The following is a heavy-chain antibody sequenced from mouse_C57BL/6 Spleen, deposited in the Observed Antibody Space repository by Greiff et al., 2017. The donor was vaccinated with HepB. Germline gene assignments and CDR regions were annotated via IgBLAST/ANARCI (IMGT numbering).Heavy chain of an antibody. D-gene: IGHD2-3*01. CDR1: GFTFSSYG. CDR3: ARQGYYDFFYAMDY. V-gene: IGHV5-6*01. Sequence: VQLKESGGDLVKPGGSLKLSCAASGFTFSSYGMSWVRQTPDKRLEWVATISSGGSYTYYPDSVKGRFTISRDNAKNTLYLQMSSLKSEDTAMYYCARQGYYDFFYAMDYWGQGTSVTVSS. CDR2: ISSGGSYT. J-gene: IGHJ4*01.